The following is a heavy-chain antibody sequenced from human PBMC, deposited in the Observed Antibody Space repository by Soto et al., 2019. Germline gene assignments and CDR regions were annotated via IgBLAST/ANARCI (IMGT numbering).Heavy chain of an antibody. CDR2: ITAYNGNT. CDR3: ARAYGSGIYINDRWVYYYTMDV. J-gene: IGHJ6*02. V-gene: IGHV1-18*01. Sequence: VASVKVSCKASGYTFTSYGITWVRQAPGQGLEWMGWITAYNGNTNYAQKLQGRVTMATDTSTSTVYMELRSLTSDDTAVYYCARAYGSGIYINDRWVYYYTMDVWGQGTTVTVSS. CDR1: GYTFTSYG. D-gene: IGHD3-10*01.